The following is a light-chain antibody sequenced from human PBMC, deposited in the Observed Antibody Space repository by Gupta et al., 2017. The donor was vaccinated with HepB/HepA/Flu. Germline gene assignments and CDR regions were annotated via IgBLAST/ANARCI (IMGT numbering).Light chain of an antibody. CDR3: ASWDDSLNGVV. J-gene: IGLJ2*01. V-gene: IGLV1-44*01. CDR2: TNN. Sequence: QSVLTQPSSASGTPGQRVTISCSGSSSNIGGSTLTWYRQFPGTAPKLLIYTNNQRPSGVPDRFSGSKSGTSASLAISGLQSEDEANYYWASWDDSLNGVVFGGGTKLTVL. CDR1: SSNIGGST.